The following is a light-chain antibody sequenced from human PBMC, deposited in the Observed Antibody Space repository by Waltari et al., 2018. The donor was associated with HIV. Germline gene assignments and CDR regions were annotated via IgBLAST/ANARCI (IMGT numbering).Light chain of an antibody. CDR3: SSFRTNNTIV. Sequence: QSALTQPPSVSASPGQSVTISCTGTSSDVGSYNRVSWYLQPPGTAPKVIIYEVKNRPSGVPDRFSGSKSGNTASLTISGLQAEDGADYYCSSFRTNNTIVFGTGTKVTVL. J-gene: IGLJ1*01. CDR2: EVK. V-gene: IGLV2-18*02. CDR1: SSDVGSYNR.